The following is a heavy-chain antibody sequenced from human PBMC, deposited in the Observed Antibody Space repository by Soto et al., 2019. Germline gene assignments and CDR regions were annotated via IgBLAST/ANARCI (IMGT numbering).Heavy chain of an antibody. CDR2: ISYSGSP. Sequence: SSETLSLTCTVSGVSVSRDYQWIWIRQPPGKGLEWIGHISYSGSPYYHPSLRSRLSISVDTSKNQFSLKVKSVTAADTAVYYCARPWDFWGQGTLVTVYS. D-gene: IGHD1-26*01. CDR3: ARPWDF. J-gene: IGHJ1*01. CDR1: GVSVSRDYQ. V-gene: IGHV4-30-4*01.